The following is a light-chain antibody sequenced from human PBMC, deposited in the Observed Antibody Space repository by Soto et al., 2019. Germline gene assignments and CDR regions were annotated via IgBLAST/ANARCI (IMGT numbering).Light chain of an antibody. CDR1: QSVSSSY. J-gene: IGKJ1*01. CDR3: QQYGISAWT. V-gene: IGKV3-20*01. Sequence: EIVLTQSPGTLYLSPGERATLSCRARQSVSSSYLAWYQQTPGQAPRLLLYGTSSRATAIPDRFSGSGSGTDFHLTISRLETADCAVYYCQQYGISAWTFGPGTKVQIK. CDR2: GTS.